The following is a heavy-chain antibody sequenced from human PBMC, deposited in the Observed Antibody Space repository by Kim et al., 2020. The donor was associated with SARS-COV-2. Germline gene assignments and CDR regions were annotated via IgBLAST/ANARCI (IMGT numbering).Heavy chain of an antibody. Sequence: GGSLRLSCVASGFTFNDYWINWVRQAPGKGLVWVSRISSDGSSTNYADSVKGRFTMSRDNAENTVYLQMNSLRAEDTAVYYCARGFFRNGFDVWGQGTTVTVSS. CDR3: ARGFFRNGFDV. J-gene: IGHJ6*02. CDR1: GFTFNDYW. CDR2: ISSDGSST. D-gene: IGHD3-3*01. V-gene: IGHV3-74*01.